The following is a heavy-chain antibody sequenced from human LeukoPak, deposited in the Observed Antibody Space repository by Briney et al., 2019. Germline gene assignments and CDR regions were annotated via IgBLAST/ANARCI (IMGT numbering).Heavy chain of an antibody. CDR1: GHPLSSSR. Sequence: GGSLRLSFSASGHPLSSSRVHWVRQARGGGRVWGSRINSDESSTSYADSVQGRFTISRDNAKNPLYLQTNSLRAEDTAVYYCARVLAAAAMGSVARYYYYYMDVWGKGTTVTVSS. CDR2: INSDESST. J-gene: IGHJ6*03. V-gene: IGHV3-74*01. D-gene: IGHD6-13*01. CDR3: ARVLAAAAMGSVARYYYYYMDV.